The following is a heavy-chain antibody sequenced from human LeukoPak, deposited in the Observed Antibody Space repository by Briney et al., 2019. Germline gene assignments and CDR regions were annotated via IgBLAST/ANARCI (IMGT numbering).Heavy chain of an antibody. V-gene: IGHV4-34*01. CDR1: GGSFSGYY. D-gene: IGHD4-17*01. CDR3: ARIRLRAFDYDY. CDR2: INHSGST. J-gene: IGHJ4*02. Sequence: SETLSLTCAVYGGSFSGYYWSWIRQPPGKGLEWIGEINHSGSTNYNPSLKSRVTISVDTSKNQFSLKLSSVTAADTDVYYCARIRLRAFDYDYWGQGTLVIVSS.